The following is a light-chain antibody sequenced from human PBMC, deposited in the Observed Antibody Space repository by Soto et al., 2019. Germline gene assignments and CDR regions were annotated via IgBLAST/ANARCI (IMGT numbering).Light chain of an antibody. Sequence: EIVLTQSPGTLSLSPGERATLSCRASQSVSSSYLAWYQQKPGQAPRLLIYGASSRATGIPDRFSVSGSGTDFNFTISRLEPGDVAVYYCEQYGSSPPWTFGQGTKVEIK. CDR3: EQYGSSPPWT. CDR1: QSVSSSY. CDR2: GAS. V-gene: IGKV3-20*01. J-gene: IGKJ1*01.